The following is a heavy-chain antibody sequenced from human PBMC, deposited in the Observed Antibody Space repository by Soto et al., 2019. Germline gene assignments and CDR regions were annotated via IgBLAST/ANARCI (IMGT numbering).Heavy chain of an antibody. CDR3: TKGEMATIRNSFDP. CDR2: LSRSGGAT. Sequence: VGSLRVSCAASGFSLTGCSMSWVRQTPTKGLEWVSALSRSGGATYYADSVKGRFTISRDSSKDTLYLQMRNLRAEDTAIYYCTKGEMATIRNSFDPWGQGTLVTFSA. J-gene: IGHJ5*02. D-gene: IGHD1-7*01. V-gene: IGHV3-23*01. CDR1: GFSLTGCS.